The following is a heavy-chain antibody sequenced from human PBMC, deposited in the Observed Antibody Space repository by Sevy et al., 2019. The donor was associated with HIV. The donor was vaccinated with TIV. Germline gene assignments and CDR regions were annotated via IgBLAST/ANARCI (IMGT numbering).Heavy chain of an antibody. Sequence: ASVKVSCKASGGTFSSYGITWVRXAPGQGLEWMGEIIPIFGSANYGQTFQGRVTMTADQSTSTAYMELSSLRSDDTAVYYCARGGGLSPHHWLDPWGQGTLVTVSS. CDR1: GGTFSSYG. V-gene: IGHV1-69*13. CDR3: ARGGGLSPHHWLDP. CDR2: IIPIFGSA. J-gene: IGHJ5*02. D-gene: IGHD3-16*01.